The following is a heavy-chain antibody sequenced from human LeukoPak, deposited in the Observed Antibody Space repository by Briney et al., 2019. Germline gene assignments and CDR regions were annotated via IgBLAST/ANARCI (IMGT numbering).Heavy chain of an antibody. D-gene: IGHD3-22*01. Sequence: PGGSLRLSCAASGFTFSDYGMHWVRQAPGKGLEWVAVISYDGSNKYYADSVKGRFTNSRDTSKNTLYLQMNSLRAEDTAVYYCAKDMDDSSGRFDSWGQGTLVTVSS. CDR1: GFTFSDYG. J-gene: IGHJ5*01. CDR2: ISYDGSNK. CDR3: AKDMDDSSGRFDS. V-gene: IGHV3-30*18.